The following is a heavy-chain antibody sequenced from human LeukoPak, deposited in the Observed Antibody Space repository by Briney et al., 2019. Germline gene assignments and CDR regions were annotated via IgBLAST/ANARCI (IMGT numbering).Heavy chain of an antibody. V-gene: IGHV3-53*01. CDR2: TYSGGTT. Sequence: GGSLRLSCAGSGFSVSDNYMTWVRQAPGEGLEWVSVTYSGGTTYYADSVEGRFTISRDNSKNTFYLQMNSLRTEDTAVYYCAKEGGLGYCSTTSCAFAHWGRGTLVTVSS. CDR3: AKEGGLGYCSTTSCAFAH. D-gene: IGHD2-2*01. CDR1: GFSVSDNY. J-gene: IGHJ4*02.